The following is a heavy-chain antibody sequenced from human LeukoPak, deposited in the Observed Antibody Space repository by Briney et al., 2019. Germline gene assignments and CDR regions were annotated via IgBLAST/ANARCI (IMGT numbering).Heavy chain of an antibody. D-gene: IGHD4-17*01. V-gene: IGHV4-61*02. CDR2: IYTSGST. CDR1: GGSISSGSYY. J-gene: IGHJ5*02. CDR3: ARDRWATVTYNWFDP. Sequence: SETLSLTCTVSGGSISSGSYYWRWIRQPAGTGLEWIGRIYTSGSTNYNPSLKSRVTISVDTSKNQFSLKLSSVTAADTAVYYCARDRWATVTYNWFDPWGQGTLVTVSS.